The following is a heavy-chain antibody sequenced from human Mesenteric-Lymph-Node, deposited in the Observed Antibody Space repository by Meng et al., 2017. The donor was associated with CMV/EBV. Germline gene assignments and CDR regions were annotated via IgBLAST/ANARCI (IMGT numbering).Heavy chain of an antibody. D-gene: IGHD6-13*01. Sequence: GSLRLSCTVSGFSISSSYYWGWIRQPPGKGLEWIASIYHSGSTHYNPSLKSRVTISVDTSKNQFSLKLSSVTAADTAVYYCARGRGAAGDYWGQGTLVTVSS. V-gene: IGHV4-38-2*02. CDR3: ARGRGAAGDY. CDR1: GFSISSSYY. J-gene: IGHJ4*02. CDR2: IYHSGST.